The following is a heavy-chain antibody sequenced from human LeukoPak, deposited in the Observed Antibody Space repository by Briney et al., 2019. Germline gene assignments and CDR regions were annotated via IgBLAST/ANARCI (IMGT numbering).Heavy chain of an antibody. CDR2: INPNSGGT. CDR1: GYTFTSCD. Sequence: ASVKVSCKASGYTFTSCDINWVRQATGQGLEWMGWINPNSGGTNYAQKFQGRVTMTRDTSISTAYMELSRLRSDDTAVYYCARDAATSGKPNWFDPWGQGTLVTVSS. J-gene: IGHJ5*02. V-gene: IGHV1-2*02. D-gene: IGHD6-25*01. CDR3: ARDAATSGKPNWFDP.